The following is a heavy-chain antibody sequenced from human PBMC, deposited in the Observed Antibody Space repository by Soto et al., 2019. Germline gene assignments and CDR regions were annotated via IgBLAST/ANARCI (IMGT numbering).Heavy chain of an antibody. CDR1: GYTFTGYY. D-gene: IGHD2-2*01. CDR3: AIQWYHERNAFDI. J-gene: IGHJ3*02. V-gene: IGHV1-2*04. CDR2: INPNNSGT. Sequence: QVQLVQSGAEVKKPGASVKVSCKASGYTFTGYYMHWVRQAPGQGLEWMGWINPNNSGTNYAQKFQGWFTMTRDTSLRTAYMELSRLRSDDTAGYYCAIQWYHERNAFDIWGQGTIVPVSS.